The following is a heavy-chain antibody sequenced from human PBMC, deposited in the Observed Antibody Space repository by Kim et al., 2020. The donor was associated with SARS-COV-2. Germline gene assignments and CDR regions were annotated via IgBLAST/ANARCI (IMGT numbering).Heavy chain of an antibody. CDR3: ARHLGGSWRGGYGMDV. CDR1: GGSISSYY. D-gene: IGHD6-13*01. Sequence: SETLSLTCTVSGGSISSYYWSWIRQPPGKGLEWIGYIYYSGSTNYNPSLKSRVTISVDTPKNQFSLKLSSVTAADTAVYYCARHLGGSWRGGYGMDVWGQGTTVTVSS. CDR2: IYYSGST. J-gene: IGHJ6*02. V-gene: IGHV4-59*08.